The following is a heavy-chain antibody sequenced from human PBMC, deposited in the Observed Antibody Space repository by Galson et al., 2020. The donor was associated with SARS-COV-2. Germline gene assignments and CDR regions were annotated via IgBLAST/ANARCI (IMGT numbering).Heavy chain of an antibody. CDR2: IYYSGST. CDR1: GGSISSGGYY. CDR3: ARVRVSPRNMVRGVIPSPDWFDP. V-gene: IGHV4-31*03. Sequence: SETLSLTCTVSGGSISSGGYYWSWIRQHPGKGLEWIGYIYYSGSTYYNPSLKSRVTISVDTSKNQFSLKLSSVTAADTAVYYCARVRVSPRNMVRGVIPSPDWFDPWGQGTLVTVSS. D-gene: IGHD3-10*01. J-gene: IGHJ5*02.